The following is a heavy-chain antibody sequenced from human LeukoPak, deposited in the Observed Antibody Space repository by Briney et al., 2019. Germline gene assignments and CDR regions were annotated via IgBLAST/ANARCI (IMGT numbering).Heavy chain of an antibody. CDR3: ARGRNRWGQRLPRAPTKPFSAFDI. D-gene: IGHD6-25*01. CDR2: ISSSSSTI. V-gene: IGHV3-48*01. Sequence: PGGSLRLSCAASGFTFSYYTMSWVRQAPGKGLEWASYISSSSSTIYYADSVKGRFTISRDNAKNSLYLQMNSLRAEDTAVYYCARGRNRWGQRLPRAPTKPFSAFDIWGQGTMVTVSS. J-gene: IGHJ3*02. CDR1: GFTFSYYT.